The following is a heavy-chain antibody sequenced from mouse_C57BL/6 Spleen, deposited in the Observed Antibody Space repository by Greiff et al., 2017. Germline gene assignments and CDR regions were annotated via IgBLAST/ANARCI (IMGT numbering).Heavy chain of an antibody. Sequence: QVHVKQPGAELVKPGASVKLSCKASGYTFTSYWMPWVKQRPGQGLEWIGMIHPNSGSTNYNEKFKSKATLTVDKSSSTAYMQLSSLTSEDSAVYYCARRSWERAMDYWGQGTSVTVSS. CDR2: IHPNSGST. CDR1: GYTFTSYW. J-gene: IGHJ4*01. CDR3: ARRSWERAMDY. V-gene: IGHV1-64*01. D-gene: IGHD4-1*01.